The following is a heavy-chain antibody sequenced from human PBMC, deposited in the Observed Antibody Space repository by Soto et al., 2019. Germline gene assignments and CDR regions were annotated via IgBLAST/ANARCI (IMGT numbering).Heavy chain of an antibody. J-gene: IGHJ4*02. CDR3: ARVTRDGYNHDF. D-gene: IGHD5-12*01. CDR2: ISFSGHT. CDR1: GGSISGYF. V-gene: IGHV4-59*01. Sequence: PSETLSLTCTVSGGSISGYFWSWIRQPPGKGLEWVGYISFSGHTNYSPSLKGRVTISVDTSKNQFSLKLNSVTAADTAVYYCARVTRDGYNHDFWGQGTLVTVSS.